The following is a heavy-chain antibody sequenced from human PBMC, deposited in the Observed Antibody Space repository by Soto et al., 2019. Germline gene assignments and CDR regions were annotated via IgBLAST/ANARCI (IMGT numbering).Heavy chain of an antibody. CDR1: GFTFSSYA. J-gene: IGHJ4*02. D-gene: IGHD3-10*01. Sequence: EVQLLESGGGLVQPGGSLRLSCAASGFTFSSYAMSWVRQAPGKGLEWVSAISGSGGSTYYADSVKGRFTISRDNSKNTRYLQMNSLRAEDTAVYYCAKDHVRPVRGVIITHFDYWGQGTLVTVSS. CDR2: ISGSGGST. V-gene: IGHV3-23*01. CDR3: AKDHVRPVRGVIITHFDY.